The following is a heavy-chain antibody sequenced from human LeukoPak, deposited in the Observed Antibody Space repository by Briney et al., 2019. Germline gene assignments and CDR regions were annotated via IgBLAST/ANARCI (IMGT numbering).Heavy chain of an antibody. CDR1: GGSISSSSYY. Sequence: SETLSLTCTVSGGSISSSSYYWGWIRQPPGKGLEWIGSIYYSGSTYYNPSLKSRVTISADTSKNQLSLKLNSVTAADTAVYYCARLWRAAIDYGGQGTLVTVSS. V-gene: IGHV4-39*01. CDR2: IYYSGST. D-gene: IGHD1-1*01. J-gene: IGHJ4*02. CDR3: ARLWRAAIDY.